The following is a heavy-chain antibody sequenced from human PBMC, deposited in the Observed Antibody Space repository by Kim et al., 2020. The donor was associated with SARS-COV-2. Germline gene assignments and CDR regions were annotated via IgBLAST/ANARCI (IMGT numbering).Heavy chain of an antibody. CDR3: AAELQWETKLRADY. CDR1: GFTFSNTW. D-gene: IGHD1-26*01. J-gene: IGHJ4*01. CDR2: LKSKTDGVTT. Sequence: GGSLRLSCAASGFTFSNTWMTWVRQAPGKGLEWLGRLKSKTDGVTTDYAEPVKGRLTISRDDSENTLYLRMNSLKTEDTAEYYCAAELQWETKLRADYWGQGTLVTV. V-gene: IGHV3-15*01.